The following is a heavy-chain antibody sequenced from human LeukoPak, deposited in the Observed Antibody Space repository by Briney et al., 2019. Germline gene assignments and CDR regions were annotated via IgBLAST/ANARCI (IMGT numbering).Heavy chain of an antibody. CDR1: GFTFSSYA. Sequence: GGSLRLSCAASGFTFSSYALSWVRQAPGKGLEWVSGIGATGVSTFYGDSVKGRFTTSRDNSKNTLYLRMDGLRAEDTAVYYCAKDQGGYSAYGHLDYWGQGTLVTVSS. J-gene: IGHJ4*02. CDR2: IGATGVST. V-gene: IGHV3-23*01. D-gene: IGHD5-12*01. CDR3: AKDQGGYSAYGHLDY.